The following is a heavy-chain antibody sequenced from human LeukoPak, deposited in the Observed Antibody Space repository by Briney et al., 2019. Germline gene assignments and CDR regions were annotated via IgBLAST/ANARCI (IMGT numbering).Heavy chain of an antibody. Sequence: ASVKVSCKAFGYTFTSYGISWVRQAPGQGLEWMGWISAYNGNTNYAQKLQGRVTMTTDTSTSTAYMELRSLRSDDTAVYYCAREPTPYSYGLDWGQGTLVTVSS. D-gene: IGHD5-18*01. J-gene: IGHJ4*02. V-gene: IGHV1-18*01. CDR3: AREPTPYSYGLD. CDR2: ISAYNGNT. CDR1: GYTFTSYG.